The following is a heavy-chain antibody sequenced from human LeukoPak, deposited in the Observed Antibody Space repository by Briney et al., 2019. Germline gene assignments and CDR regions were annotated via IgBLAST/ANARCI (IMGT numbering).Heavy chain of an antibody. J-gene: IGHJ4*02. CDR3: ARDVAAAEFDY. CDR1: GGSISSYY. CDR2: IYYSGST. Sequence: SETLSLTCTVSGGSISSYYWSWIRQPPGKGLEWIGYIYYSGSTNYNPSLKSRVTISVDTSKNQFSLKLSSVTAADTAVYYCARDVAAAEFDYWGQGTLVTVSS. V-gene: IGHV4-59*12. D-gene: IGHD6-13*01.